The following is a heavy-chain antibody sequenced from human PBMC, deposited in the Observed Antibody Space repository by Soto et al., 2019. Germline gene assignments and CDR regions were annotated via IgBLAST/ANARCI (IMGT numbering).Heavy chain of an antibody. J-gene: IGHJ4*02. CDR3: ARPRDVHRKVYYVN. Sequence: GESLKISCKGSGYSFTNYWIAWVRQMPGNGLEWMGVISPGDSAARYSPSFQGQVTISVDKSISTAYLQWSSLKASDTAMYFCARPRDVHRKVYYVNWGQGTLVNVAS. V-gene: IGHV5-51*01. CDR1: GYSFTNYW. CDR2: ISPGDSAA.